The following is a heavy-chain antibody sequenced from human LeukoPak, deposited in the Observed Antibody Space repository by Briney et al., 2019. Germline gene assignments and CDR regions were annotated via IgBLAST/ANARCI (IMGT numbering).Heavy chain of an antibody. CDR1: GYTFTSYD. D-gene: IGHD3-10*01. CDR2: MNPNSGNT. V-gene: IGHV1-8*01. CDR3: ARRDLLWFGEPV. Sequence: GASVKVTCKASGYTFTSYDINWVRQATGQGLEWMGWMNPNSGNTGYAQKFQGRVTMTRNTSISTAYMELSSLRSEDTAVYYCARRDLLWFGEPVWGQGTLVTVSS. J-gene: IGHJ4*02.